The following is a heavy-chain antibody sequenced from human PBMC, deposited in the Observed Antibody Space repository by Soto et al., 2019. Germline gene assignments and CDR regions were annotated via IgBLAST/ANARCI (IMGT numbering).Heavy chain of an antibody. D-gene: IGHD2-15*01. CDR3: AREGCSGGSCYLGGYYFDY. CDR1: GGTFSSYA. Sequence: ASVKVSCKASGGTFSSYAISWVRQAPGQGLEWMGGIIPIFGTANYAQKFRGRVTITADESTSTAYMELSSLRSEDTAVYYCAREGCSGGSCYLGGYYFDYWGQGTLVTVSS. J-gene: IGHJ4*02. CDR2: IIPIFGTA. V-gene: IGHV1-69*13.